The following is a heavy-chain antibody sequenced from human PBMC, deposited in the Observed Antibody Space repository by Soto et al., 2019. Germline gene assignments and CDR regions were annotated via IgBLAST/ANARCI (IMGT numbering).Heavy chain of an antibody. V-gene: IGHV4-30-4*01. D-gene: IGHD2-2*01. J-gene: IGHJ4*02. Sequence: QVQLQESGPGLVKPSQTLSLTCTVSGGSIRSGDYYWSWIRQPPGKGLEWIGYIYHSGSTYYSPSLKSRLTISVDTSKNQFSLKLSSVTAADTAVYYCARVLVVLVAMYNFDYWGQGTLVTVSS. CDR3: ARVLVVLVAMYNFDY. CDR1: GGSIRSGDYY. CDR2: IYHSGST.